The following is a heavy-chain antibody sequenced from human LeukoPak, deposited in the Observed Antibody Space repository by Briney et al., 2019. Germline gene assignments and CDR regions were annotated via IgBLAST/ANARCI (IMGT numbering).Heavy chain of an antibody. J-gene: IGHJ4*02. V-gene: IGHV4-4*02. CDR1: GFTFNTYS. D-gene: IGHD6-19*01. CDR2: IYHSGST. Sequence: GSLRLSCEASGFTFNTYSMNWARQAPGKGLEWIGEIYHSGSTNYNPSLKSRVTISVDKSKNQFSLKLSSVTAADTAVYYCATPYSSGYIIWGQGTLVTVSS. CDR3: ATPYSSGYII.